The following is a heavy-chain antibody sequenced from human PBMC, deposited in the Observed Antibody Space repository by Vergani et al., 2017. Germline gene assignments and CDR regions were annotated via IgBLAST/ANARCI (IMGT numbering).Heavy chain of an antibody. CDR2: IRYDGSNE. CDR3: LGDGSYYYGMDV. CDR1: GFTFSDYG. V-gene: IGHV3-30*02. D-gene: IGHD3-16*01. Sequence: QVQLVESGGGVVQPGGSLRLSCAASGFTFSDYGMHWVRQAPGKGLEWVAFIRYDGSNEYYADSVKGRFTISRDNSKNTLYLQLNSLRAEDTAVYYCLGDGSYYYGMDVWGQGTTVTVSS. J-gene: IGHJ6*02.